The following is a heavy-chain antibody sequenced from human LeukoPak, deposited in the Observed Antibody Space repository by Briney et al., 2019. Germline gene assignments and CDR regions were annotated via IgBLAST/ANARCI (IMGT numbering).Heavy chain of an antibody. D-gene: IGHD2-15*01. CDR2: IYYSGST. CDR1: GGSISSYY. J-gene: IGHJ6*03. CDR3: ARSVEGYCRGGSCYSYSYYMDV. V-gene: IGHV4-59*01. Sequence: KPSETLSLTCTVSGGSISSYYWSWIRQPPGKGLEWIGYIYYSGSTNYNPSLKSRVTISVDTSKNQFSLKLRSVTAADTAVYYCARSVEGYCRGGSCYSYSYYMDVWGKGTTVTVSS.